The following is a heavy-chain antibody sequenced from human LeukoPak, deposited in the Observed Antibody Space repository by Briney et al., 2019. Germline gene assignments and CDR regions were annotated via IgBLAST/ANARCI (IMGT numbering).Heavy chain of an antibody. CDR3: ARDRCSSISCFALDY. V-gene: IGHV3-30*04. Sequence: PGGSLRLSCAASGFTFSSYVMHWVRQAPGKGLEWVAIISYDGSNEYYADSVKGRFTISRDNSKNTLYLQMNSLRAEDTAVYYCARDRCSSISCFALDYWGQGTLVTVSS. D-gene: IGHD2-2*01. J-gene: IGHJ4*02. CDR2: ISYDGSNE. CDR1: GFTFSSYV.